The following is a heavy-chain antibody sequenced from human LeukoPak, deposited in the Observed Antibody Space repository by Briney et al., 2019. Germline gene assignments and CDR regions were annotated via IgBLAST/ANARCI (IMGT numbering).Heavy chain of an antibody. CDR2: ISSSSSYI. V-gene: IGHV3-21*01. CDR1: GFTFSSYS. CDR3: ARFVRPRWSGYDLDFDC. J-gene: IGHJ4*02. D-gene: IGHD5-12*01. Sequence: PGGSLRLSCAASGFTFSSYSMNWVRQAPGKGLEWVSSISSSSSYIYYADSVKGRFTISRDNAKNSLYLQMNSLRAEDTAVYYCARFVRPRWSGYDLDFDCWGRGTLVTVSS.